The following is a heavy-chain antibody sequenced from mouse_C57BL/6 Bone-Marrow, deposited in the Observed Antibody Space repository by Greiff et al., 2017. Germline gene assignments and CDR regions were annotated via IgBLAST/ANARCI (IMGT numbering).Heavy chain of an antibody. CDR2: IYPRSGNT. CDR1: GYTFTSYG. J-gene: IGHJ2*01. D-gene: IGHD1-1*01. Sequence: QVQLKESGAELARPGASVKLSCKASGYTFTSYGISWVKQRTGQGLEWIGEIYPRSGNTYYNEKFKGKATLTADKSSSTAYMELRSLTSEDSAVYFCASRFTTVVPYYFDYWGQGTTLTVSS. V-gene: IGHV1-81*01. CDR3: ASRFTTVVPYYFDY.